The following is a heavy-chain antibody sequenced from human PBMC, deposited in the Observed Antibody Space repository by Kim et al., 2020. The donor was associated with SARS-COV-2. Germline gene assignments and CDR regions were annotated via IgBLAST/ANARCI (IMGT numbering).Heavy chain of an antibody. Sequence: SETLSLTCTVSGGSISSSSYYWGWIRQPPGKGLEWIGSIYYSGSTYYNPSLKSRVTISVDTSKNQFSLKLSSVTAADTAVCYCARHVGSTSYFDYWGQGTLVTVSS. V-gene: IGHV4-39*01. J-gene: IGHJ4*02. D-gene: IGHD2-2*01. CDR3: ARHVGSTSYFDY. CDR1: GGSISSSSYY. CDR2: IYYSGST.